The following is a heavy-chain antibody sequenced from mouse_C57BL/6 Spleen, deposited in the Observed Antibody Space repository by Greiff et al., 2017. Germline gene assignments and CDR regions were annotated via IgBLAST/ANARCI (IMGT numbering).Heavy chain of an antibody. D-gene: IGHD1-1*01. CDR3: ARNYGSIYYFDY. V-gene: IGHV5-17*01. CDR1: GFTFSDYG. CDR2: FSSGSSTI. Sequence: EVQVVESGGGLVKPGGSLKLSCAASGFTFSDYGMHWVRPAQEKGLEWVAYFSSGSSTIYYAEQVKGRFTISRDNAKNILFLQMTCLRSEDTAMYYCARNYGSIYYFDYWGQGTTLTVSS. J-gene: IGHJ2*01.